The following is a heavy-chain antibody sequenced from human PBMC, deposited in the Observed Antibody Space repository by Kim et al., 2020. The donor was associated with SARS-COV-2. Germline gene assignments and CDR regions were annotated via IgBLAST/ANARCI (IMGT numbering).Heavy chain of an antibody. J-gene: IGHJ6*02. CDR2: INPKTGDT. CDR3: ARAHNYYYYGLDV. CDR1: GYSFTGYY. V-gene: IGHV1-2*02. Sequence: ASVKVSCKASGYSFTGYYFHWVRQAPGQGLEWIGWINPKTGDTKSAQKFQGRATMTRDTSVSTAYMELSSLKSDDTAVYYCARAHNYYYYGLDVWGQGTTVTVSS.